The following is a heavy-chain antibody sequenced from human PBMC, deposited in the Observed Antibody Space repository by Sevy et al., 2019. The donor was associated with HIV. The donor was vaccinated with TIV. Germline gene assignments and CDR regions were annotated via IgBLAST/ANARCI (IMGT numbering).Heavy chain of an antibody. Sequence: GGSLRLSCAASEFTFSSYNMNWVRQAPGKGLEWVSSISGSSNYTYYAESVKGRFRISRDNVKDTLYLQMNSLRADDTAVYYCARGPPDGSYDYFDYWGQGTLVTVSS. CDR2: ISGSSNYT. CDR3: ARGPPDGSYDYFDY. CDR1: EFTFSSYN. D-gene: IGHD1-26*01. V-gene: IGHV3-21*06. J-gene: IGHJ4*02.